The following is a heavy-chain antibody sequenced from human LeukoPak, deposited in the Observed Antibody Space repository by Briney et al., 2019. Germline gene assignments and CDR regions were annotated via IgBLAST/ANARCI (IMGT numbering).Heavy chain of an antibody. Sequence: GGSLRLSCAASGFTFSSYAMSWVRQAPGKGLEWVSAISGSGGSTYYADSVKGRFTISRDNSKNTLYLQMNSLRAEDTAVYYCARGTSYSSGWYPGRGSDFDYWGQGTLVTDSS. V-gene: IGHV3-23*01. D-gene: IGHD6-19*01. CDR3: ARGTSYSSGWYPGRGSDFDY. CDR1: GFTFSSYA. CDR2: ISGSGGST. J-gene: IGHJ4*02.